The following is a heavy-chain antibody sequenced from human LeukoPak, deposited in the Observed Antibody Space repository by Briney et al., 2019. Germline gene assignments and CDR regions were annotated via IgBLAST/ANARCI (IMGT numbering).Heavy chain of an antibody. J-gene: IGHJ6*03. V-gene: IGHV3-23*01. CDR2: SGSGVST. Sequence: GGSLRLSCGASGFTFSSFGMSWVRQAPGKGLEWVSASGSGVSTYYADSVKGRFTISRDNSKNSLYLQMNSLRAEDTAVYYCAKCILTGYYKGYMDVWGKGTTVTISS. D-gene: IGHD3-9*01. CDR3: AKCILTGYYKGYMDV. CDR1: GFTFSSFG.